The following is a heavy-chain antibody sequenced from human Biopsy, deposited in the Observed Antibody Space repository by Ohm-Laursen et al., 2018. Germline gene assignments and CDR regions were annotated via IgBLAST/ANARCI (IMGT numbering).Heavy chain of an antibody. CDR2: VYNGGIT. J-gene: IGHJ5*02. CDR1: GGSIISYY. Sequence: SDTLSLTCIVSGGSIISYYWTWIRQPPGKGLEWIGHVYNGGITNYNPSLKSRVTISKDTSKNQFSLQVNSVTAAGTAVYYCARTPRDSFWSGSYKRGLWFDPWGQGTLVIVSS. V-gene: IGHV4-59*07. D-gene: IGHD3-3*01. CDR3: ARTPRDSFWSGSYKRGLWFDP.